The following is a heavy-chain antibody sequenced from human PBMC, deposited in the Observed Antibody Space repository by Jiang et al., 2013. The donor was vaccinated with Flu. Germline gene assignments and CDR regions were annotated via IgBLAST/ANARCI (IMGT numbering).Heavy chain of an antibody. J-gene: IGHJ6*03. CDR1: GGSISNGVYS. D-gene: IGHD3-10*01. CDR3: ARISPSGDADYYMDV. V-gene: IGHV4-30-2*01. Sequence: ESGSGLVKPSQTLSLTCAVSGGSISNGVYSWSWIRQPPGKGLEWIGYIYHSGSTYYKSSLKSRVTISVDRSKNQFSLKLSSVTAADTAVYYCARISPSGDADYYMDVWGKGTTVTVSS. CDR2: IYHSGST.